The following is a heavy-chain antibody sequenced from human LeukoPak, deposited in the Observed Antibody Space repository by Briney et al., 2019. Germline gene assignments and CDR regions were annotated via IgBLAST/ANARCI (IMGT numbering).Heavy chain of an antibody. V-gene: IGHV3-11*04. J-gene: IGHJ6*03. D-gene: IGHD5-18*01. CDR1: GFTFSDYY. CDR3: ARGLAPAMVTFYYYYYMDV. Sequence: GGSLRLSCAASGFTFSDYYMSWIRQAPGKGLEWVSYISSSGSTIYYADSVKGRFTISRDNAKNPLYLQMNSLRAEDTAVYYCARGLAPAMVTFYYYYYMDVWGKGTTVTVSS. CDR2: ISSSGSTI.